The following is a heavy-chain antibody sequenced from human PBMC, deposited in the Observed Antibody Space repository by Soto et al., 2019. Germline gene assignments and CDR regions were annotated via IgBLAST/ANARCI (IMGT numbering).Heavy chain of an antibody. CDR2: IYDNGTT. Sequence: SLRLSCAASGLTVGDKYMSWVRQAPGMGLERVSAIYDNGTTYYADSVKGRFTISRDTSKNTLSLQMDSLRVEDTAVYYCVRPLSSGRNYGKDVWGQGTTVTVSS. CDR3: VRPLSSGRNYGKDV. V-gene: IGHV3-53*01. D-gene: IGHD3-10*01. J-gene: IGHJ6*02. CDR1: GLTVGDKY.